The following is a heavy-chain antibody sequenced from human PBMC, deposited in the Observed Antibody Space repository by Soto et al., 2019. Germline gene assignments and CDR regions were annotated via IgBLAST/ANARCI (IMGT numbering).Heavy chain of an antibody. CDR2: VYHSGSA. CDR3: ARIAVVPSALDP. CDR1: GFSISSSHW. V-gene: IGHV4-4*02. D-gene: IGHD2-2*01. Sequence: ETLYLTCDVSGFSISSSHWWCWLRQPPGKGLEWIGEVYHSGSANYNPSLKSRVSMSVDKSKNQFSLRLSSVTAADTALYYCARIAVVPSALDPWGQGTLVTVSS. J-gene: IGHJ5*02.